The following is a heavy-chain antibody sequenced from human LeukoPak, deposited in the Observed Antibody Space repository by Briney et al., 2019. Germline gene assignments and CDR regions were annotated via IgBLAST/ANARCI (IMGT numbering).Heavy chain of an antibody. CDR2: FDHENGET. CDR1: GYTLTDFS. D-gene: IGHD3-22*01. V-gene: IGHV1-24*01. Sequence: ASVKFSCKVSGYTLTDFSMHWVRQAPGKGLEWMASFDHENGETLYAQPFQGRATLTEDTSADTAYMELISLRSEDTAVYYCTRSAVVPPYYFDYWGQGTLVTVSS. CDR3: TRSAVVPPYYFDY. J-gene: IGHJ4*02.